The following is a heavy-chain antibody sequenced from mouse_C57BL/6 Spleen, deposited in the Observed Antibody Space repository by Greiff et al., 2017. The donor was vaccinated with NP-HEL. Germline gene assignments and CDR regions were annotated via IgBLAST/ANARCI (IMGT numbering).Heavy chain of an antibody. CDR1: GYTFTSYT. CDR3: ARQDYDYWYFDV. Sequence: QVQLQQSGAELARPGASVKLSCKASGYTFTSYTMHWVKQRPGQGLEWIGYINPSSGYTKYNQKFKDKATLTADQSSSTAYMQLSSLTSEDSAVYYCARQDYDYWYFDVWGTGTTVTVSS. D-gene: IGHD2-4*01. CDR2: INPSSGYT. J-gene: IGHJ1*03. V-gene: IGHV1-4*01.